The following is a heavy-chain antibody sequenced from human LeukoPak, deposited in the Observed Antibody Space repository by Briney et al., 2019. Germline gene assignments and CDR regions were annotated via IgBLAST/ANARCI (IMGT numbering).Heavy chain of an antibody. V-gene: IGHV3-74*01. J-gene: IGHJ5*02. D-gene: IGHD2-8*01. CDR3: ARESVETLIATNWFDP. Sequence: HTGGSLRLSCAASGFTFSSYWMHWVRQAPGKGLVWVSRINSDGSSTSYADSVKGRFTISRDNAKNPLYLQMNSLRAEDTAVYYCARESVETLIATNWFDPWGQGTLVTVSS. CDR2: INSDGSST. CDR1: GFTFSSYW.